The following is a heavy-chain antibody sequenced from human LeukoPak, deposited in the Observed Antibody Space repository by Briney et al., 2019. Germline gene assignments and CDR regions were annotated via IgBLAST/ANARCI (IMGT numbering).Heavy chain of an antibody. V-gene: IGHV3-48*01. J-gene: IGHJ3*02. D-gene: IGHD5-18*01. CDR2: ISSSSSTI. CDR3: ARDPGYSYGYVNDAFDI. CDR1: GFTFSSYS. Sequence: PGGSLRLSCAASGFTFSSYSMNWVRQAPGKGLEGVSYISSSSSTIYYADSVKGRFTISRDNAKNSLYLQMNSLRAEDTAVYYCARDPGYSYGYVNDAFDIWGQGTMVTVSS.